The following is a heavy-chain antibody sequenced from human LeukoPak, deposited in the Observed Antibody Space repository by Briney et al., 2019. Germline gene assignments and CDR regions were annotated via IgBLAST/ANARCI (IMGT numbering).Heavy chain of an antibody. Sequence: PWGSLRLSCAASGFTFSSYSMNWVRQAPGKGPEWVSPISSSSSYIYYADSVKGRFTISRDNAKNSLYLQMNSLRAEDTAVYYCARTTYDSSGDAFDIWGQGTMITVSS. CDR2: ISSSSSYI. CDR1: GFTFSSYS. V-gene: IGHV3-21*01. D-gene: IGHD3-22*01. J-gene: IGHJ3*02. CDR3: ARTTYDSSGDAFDI.